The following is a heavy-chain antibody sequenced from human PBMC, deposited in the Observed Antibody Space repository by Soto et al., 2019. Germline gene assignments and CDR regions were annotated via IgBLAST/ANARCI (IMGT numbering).Heavy chain of an antibody. CDR2: ISGPGVT. D-gene: IGHD5-18*01. J-gene: IGHJ5*02. V-gene: IGHV3-53*01. CDR1: GFSVTKTY. Sequence: GGSLRLSCAASGFSVTKTYMHWVRQAPGKGLEWVSVISGPGVTYYADSVKGRIALSRDTSQNTMYLHMRNLRADDTAVYYCERNSLQYRELVSWGQGTLVTVSS. CDR3: ERNSLQYRELVS.